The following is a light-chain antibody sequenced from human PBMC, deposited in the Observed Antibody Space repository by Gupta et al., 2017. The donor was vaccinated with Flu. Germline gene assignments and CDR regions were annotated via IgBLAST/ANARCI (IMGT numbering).Light chain of an antibody. Sequence: PSFPSASVGDRVTITCRASHGIRSYLAWYQQKPGKAPKLLIYSASTVQSGVPSRFSGSGSGTEYTLTISSLQPEDFATYCCQQFNSYPYTFGQGTKLEIK. J-gene: IGKJ2*01. CDR2: SAS. CDR1: HGIRSY. CDR3: QQFNSYPYT. V-gene: IGKV1-9*01.